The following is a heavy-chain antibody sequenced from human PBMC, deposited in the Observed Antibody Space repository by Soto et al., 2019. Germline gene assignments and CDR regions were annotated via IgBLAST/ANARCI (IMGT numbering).Heavy chain of an antibody. V-gene: IGHV4-59*01. CDR2: IYYSGST. D-gene: IGHD3-9*01. CDR3: ARGLYYDILTGYWGLDP. CDR1: GGSISSYY. J-gene: IGHJ5*02. Sequence: SETLSLTCTVSGGSISSYYWSWIRQPPGKGLEWIGYIYYSGSTNYNPSLKSRGTISVDTSKNQFSLKLSSVTAADTAVYYCARGLYYDILTGYWGLDPWGQGTLVTVSS.